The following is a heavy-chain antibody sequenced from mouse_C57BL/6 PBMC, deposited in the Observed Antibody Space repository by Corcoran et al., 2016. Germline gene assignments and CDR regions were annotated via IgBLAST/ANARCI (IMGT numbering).Heavy chain of an antibody. CDR3: ARSHYYGSSDWYFDV. D-gene: IGHD1-1*01. J-gene: IGHJ1*03. CDR1: GYTFTDYY. Sequence: EVQLQQSGPELVKPGASVKISCKASGYTFTDYYMNWVKQSHGKSLEWIGDINPNNGGTSYNQKFKGKATLTVDKSSSTAYMELRSLTSEDSAVYYFARSHYYGSSDWYFDVWGTGTTVTVSS. V-gene: IGHV1-26*01. CDR2: INPNNGGT.